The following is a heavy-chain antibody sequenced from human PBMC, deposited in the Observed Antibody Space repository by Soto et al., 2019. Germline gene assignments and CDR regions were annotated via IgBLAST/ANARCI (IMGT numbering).Heavy chain of an antibody. CDR3: AREEGTELDF. CDR1: GYTFTDAY. Sequence: QVRLVQSGAEVKKPGASVKVTCKPSGYTFTDAYIHWVRQAPGQGLEWLGWINPKNGGTNYAQKFQGRVTMTRDTSSSTAFMELSSLNFNDTAVYYCAREEGTELDFWGQGTLVTVSS. V-gene: IGHV1-2*02. CDR2: INPKNGGT. J-gene: IGHJ4*02. D-gene: IGHD1-7*01.